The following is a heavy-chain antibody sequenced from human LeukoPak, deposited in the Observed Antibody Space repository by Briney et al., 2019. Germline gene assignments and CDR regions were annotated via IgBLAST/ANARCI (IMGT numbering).Heavy chain of an antibody. V-gene: IGHV1-8*01. CDR1: GXTFTSYD. CDR2: MNPNSGNT. J-gene: IGHJ5*02. CDR3: ARNLPYYDILTGRYNWFDP. Sequence: ASXTVSCXXSGXTFTSYDIXWVRQAPGQGLEWMGWMNPNSGNTGYAQKFQGRVTMTRNTSISTAYMELSSLRSEDTAVYYCARNLPYYDILTGRYNWFDPWGQGSLVTVSS. D-gene: IGHD3-9*01.